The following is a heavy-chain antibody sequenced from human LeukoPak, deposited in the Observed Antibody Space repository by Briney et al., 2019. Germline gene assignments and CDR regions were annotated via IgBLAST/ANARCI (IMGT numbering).Heavy chain of an antibody. J-gene: IGHJ5*02. CDR1: GYSFTSYW. CDR2: IYPGDSDT. CDR3: ARQGETSSSLNWFDP. D-gene: IGHD6-6*01. V-gene: IGHV5-51*01. Sequence: GESLKISCKGSGYSFTSYWIGWVRQMPGKGLEWMGIIYPGDSDTRYSPSFQGQVTISADKSISTAYLQWSSLKASDTAMYYCARQGETSSSLNWFDPWGQGTLVTVSS.